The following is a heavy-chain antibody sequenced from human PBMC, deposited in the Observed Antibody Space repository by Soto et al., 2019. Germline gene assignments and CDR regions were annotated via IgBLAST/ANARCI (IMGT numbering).Heavy chain of an antibody. D-gene: IGHD3-10*01. CDR1: GGSIPTYY. CDR2: IHYTGST. Sequence: QVQLQESGPGLVKPSESLSLTCTVSGGSIPTYYWSWIRQPPGKGLESIGYIHYTGSTNYNPSLKSRLTISQDTAKNQFTLKLSSVSPAETAVYYCAREASGSGTYGWFDPWGPRTLVTVSS. V-gene: IGHV4-59*01. J-gene: IGHJ5*02. CDR3: AREASGSGTYGWFDP.